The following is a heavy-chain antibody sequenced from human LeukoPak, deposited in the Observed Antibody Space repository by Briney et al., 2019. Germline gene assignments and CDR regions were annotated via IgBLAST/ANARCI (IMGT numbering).Heavy chain of an antibody. CDR2: INCNSGGT. D-gene: IGHD1-14*01. CDR3: ASQPWFRTGDYYYYGMDV. CDR1: GYTFTGYY. V-gene: IGHV1-2*02. Sequence: ASVKVSCKASGYTFTGYYLHWVRQAPGQGLEWMGWINCNSGGTNFAQKFQGRVTMTRDTSISTAYMELSRLRSDDTAVYYCASQPWFRTGDYYYYGMDVWGQGTTVTVSS. J-gene: IGHJ6*02.